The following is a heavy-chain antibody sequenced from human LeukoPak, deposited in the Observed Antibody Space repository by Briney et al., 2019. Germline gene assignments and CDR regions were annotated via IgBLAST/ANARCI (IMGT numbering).Heavy chain of an antibody. Sequence: PGGSLRLSCAASGFTFSSYYMHWVRQAPGKGLVWVSRIKGDGSSTSYADSVEGRFTISRDNAKNTLYLQMNSLRAEDTAIYYCAKDNSPGWFDPWGQGTLVTVSS. CDR3: AKDNSPGWFDP. D-gene: IGHD4-11*01. CDR2: IKGDGSST. J-gene: IGHJ5*02. V-gene: IGHV3-74*01. CDR1: GFTFSSYY.